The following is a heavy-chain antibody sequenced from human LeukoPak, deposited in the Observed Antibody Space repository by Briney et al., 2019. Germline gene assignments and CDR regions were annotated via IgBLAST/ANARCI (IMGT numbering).Heavy chain of an antibody. D-gene: IGHD2-2*01. CDR1: GGSISSYY. J-gene: IGHJ6*03. Sequence: PSETLSLTCTVSGGSISSYYWSWIRQPPGKGLEWIGYIYYSGSTNYNPSLKSRVTISVDTSKNQFSLKLSSVTAADTAVYYCARASFSIIVVPAAMTQYYYYYYMDVWGKGTTVTVSS. CDR2: IYYSGST. CDR3: ARASFSIIVVPAAMTQYYYYYYMDV. V-gene: IGHV4-59*01.